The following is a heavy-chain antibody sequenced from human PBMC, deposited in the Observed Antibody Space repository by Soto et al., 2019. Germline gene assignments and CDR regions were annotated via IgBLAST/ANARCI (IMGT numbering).Heavy chain of an antibody. CDR3: AKRPTTVGGGPFVY. CDR2: ISTSGGNT. D-gene: IGHD4-17*01. CDR1: GFTFATYA. V-gene: IGHV3-23*01. J-gene: IGHJ4*02. Sequence: EVHLLESGGGLVQPGGSLTLSCAASGFTFATYAMSWVRRTPGKGLEWVSTISTSGGNTYYGESVKGRFTSSRDNSKNTLYLQINSLRAEDTAVYYCAKRPTTVGGGPFVYWGQGALVTVSS.